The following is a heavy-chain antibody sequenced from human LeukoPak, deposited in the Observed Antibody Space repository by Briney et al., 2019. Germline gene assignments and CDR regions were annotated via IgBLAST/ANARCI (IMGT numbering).Heavy chain of an antibody. CDR3: AREGYCSGGSCPEAFDI. V-gene: IGHV3-13*01. J-gene: IGHJ3*02. D-gene: IGHD2-15*01. CDR1: GFTFSSYN. CDR2: ICTAGDT. Sequence: GGPLRPSFPPSGFTFSSYNMHGVAQAQGKGWEWSPLICTAGDTYYPGSVKGRFTISRENAKNSLYLQMNSLRAGDTAVYYCAREGYCSGGSCPEAFDIWGQGTMVTVSS.